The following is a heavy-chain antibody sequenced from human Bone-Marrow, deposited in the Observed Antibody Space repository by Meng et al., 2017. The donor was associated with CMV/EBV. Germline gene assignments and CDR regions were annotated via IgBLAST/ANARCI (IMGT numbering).Heavy chain of an antibody. CDR3: ARDEGFDIVVGPYGGDYGCNSGFDY. J-gene: IGHJ4*02. CDR1: GGPISSYY. CDR2: IYYSGST. Sequence: SETLSLTCTVPGGPISSYYWSWIRQPPGKGLEWIGYIYYSGSTNYYPSLKSRVTISVDTSKNQFSLMLSSVNSADTAVYYCARDEGFDIVVGPYGGDYGCNSGFDYWGQGTLVTVSS. D-gene: IGHD4-23*01. V-gene: IGHV4-59*01.